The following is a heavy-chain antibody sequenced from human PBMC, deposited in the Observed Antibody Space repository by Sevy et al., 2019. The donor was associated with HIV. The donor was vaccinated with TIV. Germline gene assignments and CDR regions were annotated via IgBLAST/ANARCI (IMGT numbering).Heavy chain of an antibody. CDR1: SGSINSYY. V-gene: IGHV4-59*12. CDR3: ARTGGSGLTDY. Sequence: SETLSLTCSVSSGSINSYYWSWIRQPPGKGLEWIGYIYYSGSTNYNPSLMSRPTISVDTSKNQFSLKLSSVTAADTAVYYCARTGGSGLTDYWGQGTLVTVSS. CDR2: IYYSGST. J-gene: IGHJ4*02. D-gene: IGHD1-1*01.